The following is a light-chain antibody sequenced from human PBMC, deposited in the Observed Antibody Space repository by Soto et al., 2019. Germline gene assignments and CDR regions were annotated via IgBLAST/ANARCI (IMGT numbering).Light chain of an antibody. Sequence: QSVLTQAPSVSGTPGQRVTISCTGSISNIGAGFNVHWYQQVPGTAPRLLIYGDTNRPSGVPGRFSASKSGASASLAITGLQADDEADYYCQSYDADLSATVFGTGTKVTVL. V-gene: IGLV1-40*01. CDR1: ISNIGAGFN. CDR3: QSYDADLSATV. CDR2: GDT. J-gene: IGLJ1*01.